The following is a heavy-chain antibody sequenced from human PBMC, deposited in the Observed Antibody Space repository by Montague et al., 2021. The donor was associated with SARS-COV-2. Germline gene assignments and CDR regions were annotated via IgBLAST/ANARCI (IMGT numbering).Heavy chain of an antibody. CDR3: ARVVAVGAFDY. D-gene: IGHD1-26*01. CDR2: IYYTGTT. V-gene: IGHV4-59*01. Sequence: SETLSLTCTVSGGSINGYYWTWIRQPPGKGLEWIGYIYYTGTTSXNPSLKSRVSISQDKSKRQFSLDLTSVTAADTAMYFCARVVAVGAFDYWGQGSLTTVSS. J-gene: IGHJ4*02. CDR1: GGSINGYY.